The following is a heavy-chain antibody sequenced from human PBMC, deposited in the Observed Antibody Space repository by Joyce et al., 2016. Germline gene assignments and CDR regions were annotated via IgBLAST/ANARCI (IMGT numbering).Heavy chain of an antibody. Sequence: QVQLVESGGGVVQPGRSLRLSCAASGYSFTSYGIHWLRQAPGKGLEWVTVILHDGSDTHYADSVKGRFTISRDDSRNTVDLQMDSLRAEDTAVYFCAKATSGWAVDYWGQGTLVTVSS. V-gene: IGHV3-30*18. CDR2: ILHDGSDT. CDR1: GYSFTSYG. D-gene: IGHD3-22*01. J-gene: IGHJ4*02. CDR3: AKATSGWAVDY.